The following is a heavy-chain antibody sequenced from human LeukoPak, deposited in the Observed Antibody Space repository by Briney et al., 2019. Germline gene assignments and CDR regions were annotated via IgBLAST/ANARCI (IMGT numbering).Heavy chain of an antibody. J-gene: IGHJ3*02. CDR3: ARVSLVSSAFDI. CDR2: ISYDGSNK. Sequence: GGSLRLSCAASGFTFSSYAMHWVRQAPGKGLEWVAVISYDGSNKYYADSVKGRFTISRDNAKNSLYLQMNSLRAEDTAVYYCARVSLVSSAFDIWGQGTMVTVSS. D-gene: IGHD3-9*01. CDR1: GFTFSSYA. V-gene: IGHV3-30*04.